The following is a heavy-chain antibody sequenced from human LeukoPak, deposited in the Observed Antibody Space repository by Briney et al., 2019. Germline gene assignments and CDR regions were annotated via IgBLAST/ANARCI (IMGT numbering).Heavy chain of an antibody. Sequence: PGGSLRLSCAASGFTFSSYGMPWVRQAPGKGLEWVAVISYDGSNKYYADSVKGRFTISRDNSKNTLYLQMNSLRAEDTAVYYCARRGDYGDYVYFFQHWGQGTLVTVSS. CDR1: GFTFSSYG. V-gene: IGHV3-30*03. J-gene: IGHJ1*01. CDR2: ISYDGSNK. CDR3: ARRGDYGDYVYFFQH. D-gene: IGHD4-17*01.